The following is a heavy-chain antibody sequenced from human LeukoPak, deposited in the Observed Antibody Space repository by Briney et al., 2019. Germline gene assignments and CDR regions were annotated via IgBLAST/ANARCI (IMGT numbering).Heavy chain of an antibody. CDR3: ARDGGYRYYYYYGMDV. D-gene: IGHD3-16*01. V-gene: IGHV1-69*04. CDR1: GGTFGSYA. Sequence: ASVKVSCKASGGTFGSYAISWVRQAPGQGLEWMGRIIPIFGIANYAQKFQGRVTITADKSTSTAYMELSSLRSEDTAVYYCARDGGYRYYYYYGMDVWGQGTTVTVSS. CDR2: IIPIFGIA. J-gene: IGHJ6*02.